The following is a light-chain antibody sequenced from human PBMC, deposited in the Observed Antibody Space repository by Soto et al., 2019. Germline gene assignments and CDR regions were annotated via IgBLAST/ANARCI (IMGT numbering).Light chain of an antibody. V-gene: IGKV2-28*01. CDR1: QSLLHSNGYNY. CDR3: MQPLQSWT. CDR2: LGS. Sequence: DILMTQSPLSLPVTPGEPASISCRSSQSLLHSNGYNYLDWYLQKPGQSPQLLIYLGSNRASGVPDRFSGSGSGTDFTLKISRVEVEDVGVYYCMQPLQSWTFGQGTKVDIK. J-gene: IGKJ1*01.